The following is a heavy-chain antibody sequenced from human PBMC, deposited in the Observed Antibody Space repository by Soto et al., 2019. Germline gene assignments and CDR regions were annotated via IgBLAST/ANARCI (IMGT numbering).Heavy chain of an antibody. D-gene: IGHD3-3*01. J-gene: IGHJ4*02. CDR2: ISGSDGKT. CDR1: GFSFGSYA. V-gene: IGHV3-23*01. CDR3: ARWSYLDY. Sequence: GGSLRLSCAASGFSFGSYALSWVRQAPGKGLEWVSTISGSDGKTFYADSVKGRFSISRDTSQSTLYLQMNSLRADDTAMYYCARWSYLDYWGQGTRVTVPS.